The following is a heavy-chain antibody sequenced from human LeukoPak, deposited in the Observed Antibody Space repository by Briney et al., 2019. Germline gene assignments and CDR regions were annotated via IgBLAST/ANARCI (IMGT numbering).Heavy chain of an antibody. J-gene: IGHJ4*02. CDR3: AKSSYYDSSGYYREYYLDY. CDR1: GFTFNNYG. V-gene: IGHV3-23*01. Sequence: GGSLRLSCAASGFTFNNYGMSWVRQAPGKGLEWVSAISGSGGSTHYADSVKGRFTISRDNSKNMLYLQMNSLRAEDTAVYYCAKSSYYDSSGYYREYYLDYWGQGTLVTVSS. D-gene: IGHD3-22*01. CDR2: ISGSGGST.